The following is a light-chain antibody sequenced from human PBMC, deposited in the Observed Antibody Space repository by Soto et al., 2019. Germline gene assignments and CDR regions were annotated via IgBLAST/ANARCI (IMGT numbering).Light chain of an antibody. J-gene: IGKJ4*01. CDR3: QQYNNWLT. CDR1: QSVSSN. V-gene: IGKV3-15*01. CDR2: GAS. Sequence: EIVMTQSPATLSVSPGERATLSCRASQSVSSNLAWYQQKPGQAPRLLIYGASTRATGIPARFSGSGSGTEFTLIISSLQSEDFAVYYCQQYNNWLTFGGGTKVEIK.